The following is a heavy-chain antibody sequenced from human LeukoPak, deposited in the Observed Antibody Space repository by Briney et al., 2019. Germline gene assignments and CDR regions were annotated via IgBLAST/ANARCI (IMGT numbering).Heavy chain of an antibody. D-gene: IGHD2-21*01. V-gene: IGHV3-7*01. CDR2: INTDGSGR. Sequence: GGSLRLSCVASGFTFRGHWMNWVRQAPGQGMEWVANINTDGSGRYHVDSVQGRFTISRDNAKNSLYLQMNSLRAEDTAVYYCVRGKGYYSGTDSFDIWGQGTMVTVSS. J-gene: IGHJ3*02. CDR3: VRGKGYYSGTDSFDI. CDR1: GFTFRGHW.